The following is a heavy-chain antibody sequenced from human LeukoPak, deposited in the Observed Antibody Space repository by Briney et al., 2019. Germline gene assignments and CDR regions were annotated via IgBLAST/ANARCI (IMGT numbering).Heavy chain of an antibody. D-gene: IGHD2-15*01. Sequence: ASVKVSCKASGYTFTSYYMHWVRQAPGQGLEWMGIINPSGGSTSYAQKFQGRVTMTRDTSTSTVYMELSSLRSEDTAVYYCARALGYCSGGSCTKTSTAAFDYWGQGTLVTVSS. CDR1: GYTFTSYY. CDR2: INPSGGST. V-gene: IGHV1-46*01. CDR3: ARALGYCSGGSCTKTSTAAFDY. J-gene: IGHJ4*02.